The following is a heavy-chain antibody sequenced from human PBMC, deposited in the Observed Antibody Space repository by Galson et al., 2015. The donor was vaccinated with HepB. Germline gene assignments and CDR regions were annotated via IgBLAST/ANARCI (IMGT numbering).Heavy chain of an antibody. V-gene: IGHV3-30*18. D-gene: IGHD2-2*01. J-gene: IGHJ4*02. CDR3: AKDGVRYCTTASCYGGLDY. CDR1: GVTFSAYG. CDR2: VSYHGSNK. Sequence: SLRLSCAASGVTFSAYGMHWVRQAPGKGLQWVAVVSYHGSNKYYADSVKGRFTISRDNSKNTLYLQMNSLRAEDTAVYYCAKDGVRYCTTASCYGGLDYWGQGTPVTVSS.